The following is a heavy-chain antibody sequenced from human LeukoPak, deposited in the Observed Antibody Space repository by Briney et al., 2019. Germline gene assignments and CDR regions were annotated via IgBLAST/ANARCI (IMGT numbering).Heavy chain of an antibody. V-gene: IGHV4-31*03. Sequence: SQTLSLTCTVSGGSISSGGYYWSWIRQHPGKGLEWIGYIYYSGSTYYNPSLKSRVTISVDTSKNQFSLRLSSVTAADTAVYYCARVTSGPYYFDYWGQGTLVTVSS. D-gene: IGHD5-12*01. CDR2: IYYSGST. J-gene: IGHJ4*02. CDR3: ARVTSGPYYFDY. CDR1: GGSISSGGYY.